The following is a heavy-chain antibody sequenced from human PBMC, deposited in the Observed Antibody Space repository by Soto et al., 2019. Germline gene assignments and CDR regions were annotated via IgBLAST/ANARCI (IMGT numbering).Heavy chain of an antibody. Sequence: VQLVQSGAEVKKPGSSVKVSCKASGGTFSTYTITWVRQAPGQGLEWMGGIIPIFGTANYPQKFQGRVTITADESMSTAYMEMSSLRSEDTAVYYCARSQDSSGYWNNCFDPWGQGTLVTVSS. CDR1: GGTFSTYT. V-gene: IGHV1-69*01. D-gene: IGHD3-22*01. CDR2: IIPIFGTA. CDR3: ARSQDSSGYWNNCFDP. J-gene: IGHJ5*02.